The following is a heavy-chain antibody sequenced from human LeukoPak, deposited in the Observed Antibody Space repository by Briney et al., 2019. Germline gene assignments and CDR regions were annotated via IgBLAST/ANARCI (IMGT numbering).Heavy chain of an antibody. CDR2: ISSSSSYI. V-gene: IGHV3-21*01. D-gene: IGHD3-10*01. Sequence: PGGSLRLSCAASGFTFSSYSMNWVRQAPGKGLEWVSSISSSSSYIYYADSVKGRFTISRDNAKNSLYLQMNSLRAEDTAVYYCASWFGKLKAFDIWGQGTMVTVSS. J-gene: IGHJ3*02. CDR3: ASWFGKLKAFDI. CDR1: GFTFSSYS.